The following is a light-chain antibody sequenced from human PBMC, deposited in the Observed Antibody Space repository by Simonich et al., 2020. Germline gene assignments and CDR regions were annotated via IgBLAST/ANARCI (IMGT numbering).Light chain of an antibody. J-gene: IGLJ2*01. CDR1: SSKVGCYNL. CDR3: CSYAGSSTFVV. Sequence: QSARTQPASGLGSPGHPLTISCTGTSSKVGCYNLVSWYQQHPGKAPKPMIYEGNKRPSGVSNRFSGSKSGNTASLTISGLQAEDEADYYCCSYAGSSTFVVFGGGTKLTVL. V-gene: IGLV2-23*03. CDR2: EGN.